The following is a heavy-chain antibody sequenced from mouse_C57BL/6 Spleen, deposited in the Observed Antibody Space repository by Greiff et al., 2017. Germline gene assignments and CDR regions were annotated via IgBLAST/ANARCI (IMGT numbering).Heavy chain of an antibody. J-gene: IGHJ3*01. Sequence: QVQLQQPGAELVKPGASVKLSCKASGYTFTSYWMHWVKQRPGQGLEWIGMIHPNSGSTNYNEKFKSKATLTVDKSSSTAYMQLSSLTSEDSAVYYCAKNYYGSSFAYWGQGTLGTVSA. CDR3: AKNYYGSSFAY. CDR1: GYTFTSYW. CDR2: IHPNSGST. V-gene: IGHV1-64*01. D-gene: IGHD1-1*01.